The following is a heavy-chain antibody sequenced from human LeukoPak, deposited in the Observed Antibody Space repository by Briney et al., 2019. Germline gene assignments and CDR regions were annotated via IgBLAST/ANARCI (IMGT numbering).Heavy chain of an antibody. CDR3: ARGILGQGYFDL. CDR1: GGSISSYY. CDR2: IYYSGST. V-gene: IGHV4-59*12. D-gene: IGHD3/OR15-3a*01. J-gene: IGHJ2*01. Sequence: SETLSLTCTVSGGSISSYYWSWIRQPPGKGLEWIGYIYYSGSTNYNPSLKSRVTISVDTSKNQFSLKLASVTAADTAMYYCARGILGQGYFDLWGRDTLVTVSS.